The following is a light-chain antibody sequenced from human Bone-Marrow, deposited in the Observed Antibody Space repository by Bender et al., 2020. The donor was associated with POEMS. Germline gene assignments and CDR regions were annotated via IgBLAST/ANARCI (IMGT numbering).Light chain of an antibody. CDR2: EVG. J-gene: IGLJ3*02. CDR3: ASYSGTDTLGV. V-gene: IGLV2-23*02. CDR1: SSDVGAFNL. Sequence: QSALTQPASVSGSPGQSITISCTGTSSDVGAFNLVSWYRHHPGRAPKLLIYEVGERPPGVPDRFSGSKSGTTASLTVSGLQAEDEGDYFCASYSGTDTLGVFGGGTKVTVL.